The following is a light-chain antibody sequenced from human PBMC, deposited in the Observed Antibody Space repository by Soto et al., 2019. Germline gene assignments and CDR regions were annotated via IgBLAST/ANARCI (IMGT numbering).Light chain of an antibody. J-gene: IGKJ1*01. CDR2: AAS. CDR3: QMYVTAPET. CDR1: QDIGKS. Sequence: DIQMTQSPSSLSASVGDRLTITCRASQDIGKSLAWYQQRPGKVPKPLIYAASTLHSGVPSRFSGGGYGTHFTLTISNLQPEDVATYYCQMYVTAPETFGQGTKVEIK. V-gene: IGKV1-27*01.